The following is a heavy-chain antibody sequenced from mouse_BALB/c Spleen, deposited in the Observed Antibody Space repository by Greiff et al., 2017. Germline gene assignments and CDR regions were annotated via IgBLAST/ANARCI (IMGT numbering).Heavy chain of an antibody. CDR3: ARQGGSSYFDY. CDR2: ISNGGGST. V-gene: IGHV5-12-2*01. D-gene: IGHD1-1*01. CDR1: GFTFSSYT. Sequence: EVKLMELGGGLVQPGGSLKLSCAASGFTFSSYTLSGVRQTPEKRLEWVAYISNGGGSTYYPDTVKGRFTISRDNAKNTLYLQMSSLKSEDTAMYYCARQGGSSYFDYWGQGTTLTVSS. J-gene: IGHJ2*01.